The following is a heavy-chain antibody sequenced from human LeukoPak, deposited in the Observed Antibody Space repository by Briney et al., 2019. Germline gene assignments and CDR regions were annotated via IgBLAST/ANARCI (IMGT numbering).Heavy chain of an antibody. CDR1: GGSISSYY. CDR3: ATARDRNSVYSSLDY. CDR2: IYTSGST. V-gene: IGHV4-4*09. Sequence: SETLSLTCTVSGGSISSYYWSWIRQPPGKGLEWIGFIYTSGSTNYNPSLKSRVTISVDTSKNQFSLKLSSVTAADTAVYYCATARDRNSVYSSLDYWGQGTLVTVSS. J-gene: IGHJ4*02. D-gene: IGHD5/OR15-5a*01.